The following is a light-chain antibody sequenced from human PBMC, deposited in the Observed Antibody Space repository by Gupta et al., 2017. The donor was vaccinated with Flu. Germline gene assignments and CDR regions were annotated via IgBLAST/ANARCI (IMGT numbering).Light chain of an antibody. J-gene: IGKJ3*01. CDR3: QQYGGSPLFT. Sequence: IVLTQSPGTLSLSPGERATLSCRASQSVGSAHLVWYQQKPGQAPRLLIYATTPRATGIPDRFSGGGSGTDFTLTISRLEPEDFAVYYCQQYGGSPLFTFGPGTKVDIK. CDR1: QSVGSAH. V-gene: IGKV3-20*01. CDR2: ATT.